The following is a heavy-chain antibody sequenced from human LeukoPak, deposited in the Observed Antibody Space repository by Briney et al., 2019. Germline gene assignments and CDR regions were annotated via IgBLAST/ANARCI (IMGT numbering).Heavy chain of an antibody. V-gene: IGHV1-2*06. J-gene: IGHJ4*02. CDR2: INPNSGGT. D-gene: IGHD5-24*01. Sequence: ASVKVSCKASGYTFTGYYMHWVRQAPGQGLEWMGRINPNSGGTNYAQKFQGRVTMTRDTSISTAYMELSRLRSDDTAVYYCARGRDCRWIQCIIDYWGQGTLVTVSS. CDR1: GYTFTGYY. CDR3: ARGRDCRWIQCIIDY.